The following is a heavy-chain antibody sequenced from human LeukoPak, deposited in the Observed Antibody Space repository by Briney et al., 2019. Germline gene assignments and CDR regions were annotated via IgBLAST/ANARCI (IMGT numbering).Heavy chain of an antibody. J-gene: IGHJ3*02. D-gene: IGHD6-13*01. Sequence: SETLSLTCTVSGGSISSGSYYWSWIRQPAGKGLEWIGRIYTSGSTNYNPSLKSRVTISVDTSKHQFSLKLSSVTAADTAVYYCALSLTYSSPPGHLGRAFDIWGQGTMVTVSS. CDR1: GGSISSGSYY. V-gene: IGHV4-61*02. CDR3: ALSLTYSSPPGHLGRAFDI. CDR2: IYTSGST.